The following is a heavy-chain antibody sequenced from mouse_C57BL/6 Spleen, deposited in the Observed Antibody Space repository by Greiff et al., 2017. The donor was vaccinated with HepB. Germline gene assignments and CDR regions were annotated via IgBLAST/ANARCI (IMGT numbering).Heavy chain of an antibody. CDR1: GYTFTSYW. J-gene: IGHJ2*01. V-gene: IGHV1-69*01. D-gene: IGHD2-4*01. Sequence: QVQLQQPGAELVMPGASVKLSCKASGYTFTSYWMHWVKQRPGQGLEWIGEIDPSDSYTNYNQKFKGKSTLTVDTSSSTSYMQLRSLTSEDSAGYYCASCDYDDYWGQGTTLTVSS. CDR2: IDPSDSYT. CDR3: ASCDYDDY.